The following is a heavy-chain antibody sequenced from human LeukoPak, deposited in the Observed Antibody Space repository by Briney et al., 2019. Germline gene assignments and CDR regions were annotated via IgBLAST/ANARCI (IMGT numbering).Heavy chain of an antibody. Sequence: GGSLRLSCAASGFIFSTYGMHWVRQAPGKGLEWVAVIWYDGSNKYYADSVKGRFTISRDNSKNTLYLQMNSLRAEDTAVCYCAKEGFDSWGQGTLVTVSS. CDR3: AKEGFDS. CDR2: IWYDGSNK. V-gene: IGHV3-33*06. J-gene: IGHJ4*02. CDR1: GFIFSTYG.